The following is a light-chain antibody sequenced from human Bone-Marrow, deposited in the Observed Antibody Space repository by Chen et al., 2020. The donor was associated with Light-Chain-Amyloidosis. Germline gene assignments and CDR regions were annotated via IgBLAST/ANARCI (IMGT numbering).Light chain of an antibody. CDR1: NIGSTS. Sequence: SYVLTQPSSVSVAPGQTATIARGGNNIGSTSVNWYQQTPRQAPLLVVYDDSDRPSGLPERLSGSNSGNTATLTISRVEAGDEADYYCQVWDRSSDRPVFGGGTKLTVL. CDR3: QVWDRSSDRPV. CDR2: DDS. V-gene: IGLV3-21*02. J-gene: IGLJ3*02.